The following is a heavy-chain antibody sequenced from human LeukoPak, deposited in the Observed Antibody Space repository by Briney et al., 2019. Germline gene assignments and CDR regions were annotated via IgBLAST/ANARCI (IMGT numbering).Heavy chain of an antibody. CDR1: GFTVSSNY. J-gene: IGHJ4*02. D-gene: IGHD3-10*01. CDR2: IYSGGST. CDR3: ARGILWFGELDY. V-gene: IGHV3-53*01. Sequence: GGSLRLSCAASGFTVSSNYMSWVRQAPGKGLEWVSVIYSGGSTYYADSVKGRFTISRDNSKNTLYLQMNSLRAGDTAVYYCARGILWFGELDYWGQGTLVTVSS.